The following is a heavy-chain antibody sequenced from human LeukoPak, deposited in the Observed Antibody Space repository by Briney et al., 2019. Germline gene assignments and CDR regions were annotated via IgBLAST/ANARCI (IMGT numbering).Heavy chain of an antibody. CDR3: ARDFPNYGMDV. CDR2: INPNSGGT. V-gene: IGHV1-2*04. J-gene: IGHJ6*02. CDR1: GYTFTGNY. Sequence: VASVKVSCKASGYTFTGNYMHWVRQAPGQGLEWMGWINPNSGGTNYAQKFQGWVTMTRDTSISTAYMELSRLRSDDTAVYYCARDFPNYGMDVWGQGTTVTVSS.